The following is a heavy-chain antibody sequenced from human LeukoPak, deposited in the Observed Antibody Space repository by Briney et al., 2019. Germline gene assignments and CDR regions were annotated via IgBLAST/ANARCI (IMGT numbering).Heavy chain of an antibody. J-gene: IGHJ4*02. CDR3: ARDMSGMDYYDSSGYIY. D-gene: IGHD3-22*01. Sequence: GGSLRLSCAASGFAFRNFWMSWVRQAPGKGLELVANTKQDGSGKYYVDSVEGRFTVSRDNAKNTLYLQMNSLRAEDTAVYYCARDMSGMDYYDSSGYIYWGQGTLVTVSS. V-gene: IGHV3-7*01. CDR2: TKQDGSGK. CDR1: GFAFRNFW.